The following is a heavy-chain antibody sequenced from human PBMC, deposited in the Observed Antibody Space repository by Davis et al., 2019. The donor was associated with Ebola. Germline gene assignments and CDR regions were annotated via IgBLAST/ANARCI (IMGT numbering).Heavy chain of an antibody. V-gene: IGHV1-69*06. Sequence: SVKVSCKASGGTFSSYAISWVRQAPGQGLEWMGGLIPIFGTANYAQKFQGRVTITADKSTSTAYMELSSLRSEDTAVYYCARDRGFYSSSYNWFDPWGQGTLVTVSS. J-gene: IGHJ5*02. D-gene: IGHD6-6*01. CDR1: GGTFSSYA. CDR3: ARDRGFYSSSYNWFDP. CDR2: LIPIFGTA.